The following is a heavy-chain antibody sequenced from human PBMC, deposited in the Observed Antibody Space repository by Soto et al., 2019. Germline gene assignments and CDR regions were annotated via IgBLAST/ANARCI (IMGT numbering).Heavy chain of an antibody. V-gene: IGHV4-59*01. CDR1: GGSISRYY. CDR2: IYYSGST. Sequence: QVQLQESGPGLVKPSETLSLTCTVSGGSISRYYWSWIRQPPGKGLEWIGYIYYSGSTNYNPSLKSRVTISVDTSKNQFSLKLSSVTAADTAVYYCARENAVPGDWFDPWGQGTLVTVSS. CDR3: ARENAVPGDWFDP. J-gene: IGHJ5*02. D-gene: IGHD4-17*01.